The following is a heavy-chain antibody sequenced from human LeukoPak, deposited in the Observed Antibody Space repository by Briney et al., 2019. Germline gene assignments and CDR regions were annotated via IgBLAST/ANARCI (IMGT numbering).Heavy chain of an antibody. CDR3: ARGRWGAADY. D-gene: IGHD3-16*01. J-gene: IGHJ4*02. V-gene: IGHV4-34*01. Sequence: SETLSLTSAVYGGSFSGYYWSWIRQPPGKGLEWIGEINHSGSTNYNPSLKSRVTISVDTSKNQFSLRLSSVTAADTAVYYCARGRWGAADYWGQGTLVTVSS. CDR2: INHSGST. CDR1: GGSFSGYY.